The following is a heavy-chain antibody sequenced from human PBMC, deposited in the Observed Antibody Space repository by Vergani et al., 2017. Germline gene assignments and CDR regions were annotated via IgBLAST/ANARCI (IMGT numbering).Heavy chain of an antibody. CDR2: IYSGGST. CDR3: AREENDGGYFRDY. Sequence: EVQLVETGGGLIQPGGSLRLSCAASGFTVSSNYMSWVRQAPGKGLEWVSVIYSGGSTYYADSVKGRFTISRDNSKNTLYLQMNSLRAEDTAVYYCAREENDGGYFRDYWGQGTLVTVSS. D-gene: IGHD1-26*01. J-gene: IGHJ4*02. CDR1: GFTVSSNY. V-gene: IGHV3-53*02.